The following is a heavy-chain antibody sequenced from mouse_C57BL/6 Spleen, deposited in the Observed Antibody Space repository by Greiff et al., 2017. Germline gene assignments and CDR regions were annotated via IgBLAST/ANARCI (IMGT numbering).Heavy chain of an antibody. CDR1: GYTFTSYW. Sequence: VQLQQPGAELVMPGASVKLSCKASGYTFTSYWMTWVKQRPGQGLEWIGEIDPSGSNTNYNQKFKGKSTLTVDKSSSTAYMQLSSLTSEDSAVYYCARRGDYSGSWFAYWGQGTLVTVSA. CDR3: ARRGDYSGSWFAY. V-gene: IGHV1-69*01. D-gene: IGHD2-12*01. J-gene: IGHJ3*01. CDR2: IDPSGSNT.